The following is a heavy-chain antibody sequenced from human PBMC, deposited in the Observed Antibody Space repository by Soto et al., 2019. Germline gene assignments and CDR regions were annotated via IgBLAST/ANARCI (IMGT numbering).Heavy chain of an antibody. CDR2: MNPNSGNT. CDR3: ARGSHSSGSTHDY. D-gene: IGHD6-19*01. J-gene: IGHJ4*02. Sequence: ASVKVSCKASGYTFTSYDINWVRQATGQGLEWMGWMNPNSGNTGYAQKFPGRVTMTRNTSISTAYMELSSLTSEDTAVYYCARGSHSSGSTHDYWGQGTLVTVS. CDR1: GYTFTSYD. V-gene: IGHV1-8*01.